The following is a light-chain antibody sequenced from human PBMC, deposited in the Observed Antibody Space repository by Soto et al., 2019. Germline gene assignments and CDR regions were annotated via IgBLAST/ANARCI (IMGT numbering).Light chain of an antibody. CDR3: SAYTVSRTYV. Sequence: SALTQPASVSGSPGQSITISCTGTSSDVGAYNFASWHQQHPGKAPKLMIYNVYDRPSGISYRFSGSKSGNTASLTISGLQGEDEADYYCSAYTVSRTYVFGTGTKVTVL. CDR1: SSDVGAYNF. CDR2: NVY. J-gene: IGLJ1*01. V-gene: IGLV2-14*03.